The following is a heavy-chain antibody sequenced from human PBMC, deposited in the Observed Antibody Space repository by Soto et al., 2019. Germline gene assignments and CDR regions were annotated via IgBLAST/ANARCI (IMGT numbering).Heavy chain of an antibody. V-gene: IGHV1-18*04. Sequence: ASVKVSCKASGYTFSKYGISWVRQAPGQGLEWMGWISGYNGDTNYPQRFLDRLTMTTDTSTDTAYMELRSLISDDTAVYYCARELSLILGVIINPQYYYYGMGVWAQGTTVTVSS. CDR1: GYTFSKYG. D-gene: IGHD3-10*01. J-gene: IGHJ6*02. CDR2: ISGYNGDT. CDR3: ARELSLILGVIINPQYYYYGMGV.